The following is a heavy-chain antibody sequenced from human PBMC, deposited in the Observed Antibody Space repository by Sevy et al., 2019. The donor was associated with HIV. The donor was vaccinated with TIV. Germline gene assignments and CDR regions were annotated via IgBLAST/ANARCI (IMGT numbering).Heavy chain of an antibody. Sequence: ASVKVSCKVSGDTLNVLSMHWVRQAPGKGLEWMATFDPEDDETFYAQKFQGSVTLTEDTSTGTAYMGLSSLRSEDTPLYFCATTKDYYDSSGYPFDDWGQGTLVTVSS. CDR3: ATTKDYYDSSGYPFDD. V-gene: IGHV1-24*01. CDR1: GDTLNVLS. CDR2: FDPEDDET. D-gene: IGHD3-22*01. J-gene: IGHJ4*02.